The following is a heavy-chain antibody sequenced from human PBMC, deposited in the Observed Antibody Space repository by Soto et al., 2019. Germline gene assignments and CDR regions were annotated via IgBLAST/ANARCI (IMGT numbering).Heavy chain of an antibody. CDR3: ARDSQYWYFDL. V-gene: IGHV1-18*01. Sequence: QVQLVQSGAEVKKPGASVKVSCKASGYTFTSDGISWVRQAPRQGLEWMGWISASSGNTNYAQKLQGRVTMTTDTSTSTAYMELRSLRSDNTAVYYCARDSQYWYFDLWGRGTLVTVSS. CDR1: GYTFTSDG. J-gene: IGHJ2*01. CDR2: ISASSGNT.